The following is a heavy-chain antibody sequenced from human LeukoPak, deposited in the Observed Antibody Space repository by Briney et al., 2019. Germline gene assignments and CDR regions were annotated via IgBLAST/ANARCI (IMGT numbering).Heavy chain of an antibody. J-gene: IGHJ6*03. V-gene: IGHV1-69*05. CDR1: GGTFSSYA. D-gene: IGHD6-13*01. Sequence: SVKVSCKASGGTFSSYAISWVRQAPGQGLEWMGGIIPIFGTANYAQKFQGRVTITTDESTSTAYMELSSLRSEDTAVYYCASHTAGGETNYYMDVWGKGTTVTVSS. CDR3: ASHTAGGETNYYMDV. CDR2: IIPIFGTA.